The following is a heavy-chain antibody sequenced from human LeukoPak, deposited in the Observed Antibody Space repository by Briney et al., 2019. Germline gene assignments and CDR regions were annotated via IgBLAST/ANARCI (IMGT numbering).Heavy chain of an antibody. CDR3: AKGDFYGSGRVYYYYMDV. CDR1: GFTFSDYY. D-gene: IGHD3-10*01. J-gene: IGHJ6*03. Sequence: GGSLRLSCAASGFTFSDYYMSWIRQAPGKGLEWVSYISSSGSTIYYADSVKGRFTISRDNSKNTLYLQMNSLRAEDTAVYNCAKGDFYGSGRVYYYYMDVWGKGTTVTISS. CDR2: ISSSGSTI. V-gene: IGHV3-11*01.